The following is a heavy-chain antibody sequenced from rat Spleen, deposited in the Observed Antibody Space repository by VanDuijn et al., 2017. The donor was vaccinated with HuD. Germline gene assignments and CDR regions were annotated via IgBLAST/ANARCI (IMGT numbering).Heavy chain of an antibody. V-gene: IGHV5-29*01. D-gene: IGHD2-7*01. CDR2: ISHDGSST. Sequence: EVQLVESGGGLVQPGRSMKLSCAASGLSFSNYDMAWVRQAPTKGLEWVATISHDGSSTYYRDSVKGRFTISRDNAKSTLYLQMDSLRSEDTATYYCVRQGYLRDWYFDFWGPGTMVAVSS. J-gene: IGHJ1*01. CDR3: VRQGYLRDWYFDF. CDR1: GLSFSNYD.